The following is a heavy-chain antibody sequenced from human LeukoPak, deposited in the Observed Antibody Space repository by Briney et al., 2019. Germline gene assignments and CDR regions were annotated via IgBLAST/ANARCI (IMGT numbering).Heavy chain of an antibody. J-gene: IGHJ6*02. D-gene: IGHD4-17*01. CDR3: AREDPQTTVPEGLDV. V-gene: IGHV4-59*01. CDR2: IYYSGST. Sequence: SETLSLTCTVSGGSISTFYWSWLRQPPGKGVEWIGYIYYSGSTNYNPSLKSRVTISVDTSKNQFSLRLSSVTAADTAVYYCAREDPQTTVPEGLDVWGQGTTVTVSS. CDR1: GGSISTFY.